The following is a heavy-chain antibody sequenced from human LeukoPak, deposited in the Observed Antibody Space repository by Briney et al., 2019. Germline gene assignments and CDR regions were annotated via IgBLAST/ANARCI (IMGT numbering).Heavy chain of an antibody. CDR2: IYPIGST. D-gene: IGHD6-13*01. CDR1: GGSISSYY. Sequence: SETLSLTCTVSGGSISSYYWSWIRQPAGKGLEWIGRIYPIGSTKYNPSLKSRVTISVDNSKNQFSLKLSSVTAADTAVYYCARGFGAAAGDYWGQGTLVTVSS. V-gene: IGHV4-4*07. J-gene: IGHJ4*02. CDR3: ARGFGAAAGDY.